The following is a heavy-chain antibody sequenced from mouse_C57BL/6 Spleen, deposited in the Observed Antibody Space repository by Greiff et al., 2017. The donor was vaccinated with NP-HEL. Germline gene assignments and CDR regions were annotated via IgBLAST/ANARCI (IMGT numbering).Heavy chain of an antibody. V-gene: IGHV1-64*01. Sequence: QVQLQQPGAELVKPGASVKLSCKASGYTFTSYWMHWVKQRPGQGLEWIGMIHPNSGSTNYNEKFKSKATLTVDKSSSTAYMQLSSLTSEDSAVYYCARLPYDPERYFDYWGQGTTLTVSS. CDR3: ARLPYDPERYFDY. CDR1: GYTFTSYW. J-gene: IGHJ2*01. D-gene: IGHD2-3*01. CDR2: IHPNSGST.